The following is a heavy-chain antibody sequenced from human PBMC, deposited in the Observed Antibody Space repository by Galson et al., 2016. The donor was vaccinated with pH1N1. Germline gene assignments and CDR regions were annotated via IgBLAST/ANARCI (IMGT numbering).Heavy chain of an antibody. J-gene: IGHJ6*02. CDR3: ARARQPGWAGYSYGLDV. CDR2: INIDGSST. D-gene: IGHD6-19*01. CDR1: GFTFSSYW. V-gene: IGHV3-74*01. Sequence: SLRLSCAASGFTFSSYWMHWVRQAPGKGLVWVSRINIDGSSTSYADSVKGRVTISRDNDKNTLYLQMNSLRAEDTAVYYCARARQPGWAGYSYGLDVWGQGTTVTVSS.